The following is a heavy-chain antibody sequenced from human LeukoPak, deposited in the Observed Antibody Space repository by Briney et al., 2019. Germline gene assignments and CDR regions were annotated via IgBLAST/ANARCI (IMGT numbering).Heavy chain of an antibody. V-gene: IGHV4-59*11. CDR2: IYHSGST. J-gene: IGHJ3*02. CDR3: ARLTGMTGAFDI. CDR1: GVSTSSHY. D-gene: IGHD1-20*01. Sequence: SETLSLSCTVSGVSTSSHYWSWLRQPPGKGLDYIGYIYHSGSTNYNPSLRSRVTMSVDTSKKQFSLRLSSVTAADTAVYYCARLTGMTGAFDIWSQGTMVTVSS.